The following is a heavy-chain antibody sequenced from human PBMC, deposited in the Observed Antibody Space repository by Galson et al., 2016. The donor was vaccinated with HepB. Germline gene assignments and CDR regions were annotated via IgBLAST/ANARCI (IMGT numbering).Heavy chain of an antibody. CDR1: GGSMRSYY. V-gene: IGHV4-59*08. J-gene: IGHJ3*01. CDR3: ARRSDDAYGSGSLDY. D-gene: IGHD3-10*01. CDR2: IYYSGLT. Sequence: SETLSLTCTVSGGSMRSYYWTWIRQSPGKGLEFIGYIYYSGLTYYNPSLQSRVTISIDMSKNQFSLRLSAVIAADTAVYYCARRSDDAYGSGSLDYWGRGTMVTVSS.